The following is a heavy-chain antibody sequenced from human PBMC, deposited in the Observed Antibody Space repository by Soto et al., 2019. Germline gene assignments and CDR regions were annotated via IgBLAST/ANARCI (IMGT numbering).Heavy chain of an antibody. V-gene: IGHV1-46*01. CDR3: ARVIGPRENIAAAVRAYYYGMDV. Sequence: QVQLVQSGAEVKKPGASVKVSCKASGYTFTSYYMHWVRQAPGQGLEWMGIINPSGGSTSYAQKFQGSVTMTRDTSTSTVYMELSSLISEDTAVYYCARVIGPRENIAAAVRAYYYGMDVWGQGTTVTVSS. CDR1: GYTFTSYY. D-gene: IGHD6-13*01. CDR2: INPSGGST. J-gene: IGHJ6*02.